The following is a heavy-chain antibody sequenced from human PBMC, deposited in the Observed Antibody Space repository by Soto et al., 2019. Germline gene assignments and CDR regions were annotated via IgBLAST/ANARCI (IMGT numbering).Heavy chain of an antibody. J-gene: IGHJ4*02. V-gene: IGHV1-2*02. CDR2: LNPNTGDT. Sequence: QVQLIQSGPEVKKPGAAVKVSCRTSGYSFTRYSIHWVRQAPGQGLEWMGWLNPNTGDTRLAQKFEGRVTLSRDTSMTTVYMHLSVLRSDDTAVFFCSVYFDDPREASFWGQGTLVTVTS. CDR1: GYSFTRYS. CDR3: SVYFDDPREASF. D-gene: IGHD1-1*01.